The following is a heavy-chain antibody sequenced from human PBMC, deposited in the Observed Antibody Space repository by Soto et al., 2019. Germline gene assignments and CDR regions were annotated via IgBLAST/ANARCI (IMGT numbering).Heavy chain of an antibody. CDR3: AREFYYGSGSYSLPWFDP. CDR2: IWYDGSNK. D-gene: IGHD3-10*01. Sequence: LRLSCAASGFTFSSYGMHWVRQAPGKGLEWVAVIWYDGSNKYYADSVKGRFTISRDNSKNTLYLQMNSLRAEDTAVYYCAREFYYGSGSYSLPWFDPWGQGTLVTVSS. V-gene: IGHV3-33*01. CDR1: GFTFSSYG. J-gene: IGHJ5*02.